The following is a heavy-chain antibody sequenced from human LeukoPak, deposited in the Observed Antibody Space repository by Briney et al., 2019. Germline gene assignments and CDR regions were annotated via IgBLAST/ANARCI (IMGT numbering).Heavy chain of an antibody. CDR3: ARLDSSSWYDVAFDI. CDR2: INSNKGIT. J-gene: IGHJ3*02. V-gene: IGHV1-18*01. CDR1: GYTFNSYG. D-gene: IGHD6-13*01. Sequence: ASVKVSCKASGYTFNSYGISWVRQAPGQGLEWMGWINSNKGITKYAQKFQGRVTMTTDTSTSTAYMELRSLRFDDTAVYYCARLDSSSWYDVAFDIWGQGTMVTVSS.